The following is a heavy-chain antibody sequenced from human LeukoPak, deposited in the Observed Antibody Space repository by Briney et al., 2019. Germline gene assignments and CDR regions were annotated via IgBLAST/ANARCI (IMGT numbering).Heavy chain of an antibody. CDR2: ISGGGGTT. CDR3: AKAPGGSSWYFDY. Sequence: GGSLTLSCAASGFTFDDYAMHWVRQAPGKGLEWVSLISGGGGTTYYADSVKGRFTISRDNSKNSLFLQMNSLRTEDTALYYCAKAPGGSSWYFDYWGQGILVTVSS. D-gene: IGHD6-13*01. J-gene: IGHJ4*02. V-gene: IGHV3-43*02. CDR1: GFTFDDYA.